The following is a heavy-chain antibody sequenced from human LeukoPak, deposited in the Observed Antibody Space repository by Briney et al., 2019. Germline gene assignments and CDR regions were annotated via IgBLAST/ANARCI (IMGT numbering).Heavy chain of an antibody. CDR1: GDSIITGDYS. D-gene: IGHD4-11*01. V-gene: IGHV4-30-4*08. CDR2: IYYSGIT. J-gene: IGHJ6*03. Sequence: SETLSLXCTVSGDSIITGDYSWSWTRQPPGKGLEWIGYIYYSGITYYNPSLKSRVTISVDTSKNQFSLKLSSVTAADTAVYYCARGYRENYYYYYYLDVWGKGTTVTVSS. CDR3: ARGYRENYYYYYYLDV.